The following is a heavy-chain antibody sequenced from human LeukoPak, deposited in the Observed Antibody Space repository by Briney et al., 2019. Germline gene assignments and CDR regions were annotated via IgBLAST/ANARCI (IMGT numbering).Heavy chain of an antibody. CDR1: GGSFSGYY. CDR2: INHSGST. V-gene: IGHV4-34*01. CDR3: ARGVRRGRWFDP. J-gene: IGHJ5*02. Sequence: PSGTLSLTCAVYGGSFSGYYWSWIRQAPGKGLEWIGEINHSGSTNYNPSLKSRVTISVDTSKNQFSLKLSSVTAADTAVYYCARGVRRGRWFDPWGQGTLVTVSS.